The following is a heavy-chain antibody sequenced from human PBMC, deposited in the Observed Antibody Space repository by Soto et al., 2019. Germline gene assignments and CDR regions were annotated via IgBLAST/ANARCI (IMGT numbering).Heavy chain of an antibody. D-gene: IGHD6-19*01. CDR1: GFPFSIYS. V-gene: IGHV3-48*02. Sequence: EVQLVEYGGGLVQPGGSLRLTCAASGFPFSIYSMNWVRQAPGKGLEWSSYITSDTNTIKYADSVKGRFTISRDNAMNLVYLQMNSLRDEDTAVYFCARSVEGHFDYWGQGTVVTVSS. J-gene: IGHJ4*02. CDR2: ITSDTNTI. CDR3: ARSVEGHFDY.